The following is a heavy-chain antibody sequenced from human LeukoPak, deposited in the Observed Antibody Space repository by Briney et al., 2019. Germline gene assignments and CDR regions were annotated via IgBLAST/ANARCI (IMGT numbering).Heavy chain of an antibody. CDR1: GYTFTSYD. CDR2: MNPNSGNT. Sequence: GASVKVSCKASGYTFTSYDINWVRQATGQGLEWMGWMNPNSGNTGYAQKFQGRVTITRNTSISTAYMELSSLRSEDTAVYYCARGSPPRYYDFWRTFGGLRADAFDIWGQGTMVTVSS. V-gene: IGHV1-8*03. CDR3: ARGSPPRYYDFWRTFGGLRADAFDI. D-gene: IGHD3-3*01. J-gene: IGHJ3*02.